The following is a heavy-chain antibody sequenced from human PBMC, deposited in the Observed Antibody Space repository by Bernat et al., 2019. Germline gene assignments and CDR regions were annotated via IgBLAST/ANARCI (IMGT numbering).Heavy chain of an antibody. D-gene: IGHD3-10*01. CDR3: AKVLRGFGIRWGDY. J-gene: IGHJ4*02. V-gene: IGHV3-23*01. Sequence: EVQLLESGGGLVQPGGSLRLSCAASGFTFSSYAMSWVRQAPGKGLEWVSAISGSGGSTYYADSVKGRFTISRDNSKNTQYLQMNSLRAEDTAVYYCAKVLRGFGIRWGDYWGQGTLVTVSS. CDR2: ISGSGGST. CDR1: GFTFSSYA.